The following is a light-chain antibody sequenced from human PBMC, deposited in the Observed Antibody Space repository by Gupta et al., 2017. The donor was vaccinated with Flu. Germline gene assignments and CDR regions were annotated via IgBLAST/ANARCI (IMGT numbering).Light chain of an antibody. CDR1: SLRSYY. J-gene: IGLJ3*02. CDR3: NSRDSSGNHPWV. Sequence: SSELTQDPAVSVALGQTVRITCQGDSLRSYYASWYQQKPGQAPVLVIYGKNNRPSGIPDRCSGYSSANTASLTITAAQAEDEADYYCNSRDSSGNHPWVFGGGTKLTVL. CDR2: GKN. V-gene: IGLV3-19*01.